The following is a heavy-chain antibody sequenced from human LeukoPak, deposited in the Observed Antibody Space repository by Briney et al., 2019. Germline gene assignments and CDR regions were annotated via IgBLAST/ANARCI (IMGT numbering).Heavy chain of an antibody. Sequence: RPGGSLRLSCAASGFTFSNYWMTWVRQAPGKGLEWVANIQQDGYEKYYVDSVKGRFTISRDNAENSLFLQMNILRAEDTAVYFCARGGYIQLDTFDIWGQGTLVTVSS. CDR2: IQQDGYEK. CDR3: ARGGYIQLDTFDI. CDR1: GFTFSNYW. J-gene: IGHJ3*02. D-gene: IGHD5-12*01. V-gene: IGHV3-7*04.